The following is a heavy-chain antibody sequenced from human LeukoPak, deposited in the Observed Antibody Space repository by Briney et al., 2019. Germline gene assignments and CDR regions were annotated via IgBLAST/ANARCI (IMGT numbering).Heavy chain of an antibody. CDR2: INAGNGNT. Sequence: ASVKVSCKASGYTFTSYTIHWVRQAPGQRLEGMGWINAGNGNTKYSQEFQDRVTITRDTSASTAYMELSSLRSEDMAVYYCARAAYDFWSGYYKGLDYWGQGTLVTVSS. CDR3: ARAAYDFWSGYYKGLDY. CDR1: GYTFTSYT. D-gene: IGHD3-3*01. V-gene: IGHV1-3*03. J-gene: IGHJ4*02.